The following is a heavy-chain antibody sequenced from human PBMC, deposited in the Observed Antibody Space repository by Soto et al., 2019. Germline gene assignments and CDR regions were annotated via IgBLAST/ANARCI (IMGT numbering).Heavy chain of an antibody. J-gene: IGHJ4*02. Sequence: ESGGGLVQPGGSLRLSCAASGFTFSSYWVTWVRQAPGKGLEWVASINKDGSEKQYVDSVKGRFSISRDNDKNSMYMELDGLRTEDTAVYYCARAAHLDDVGSCPAFAYWGQGTLLTVSS. CDR2: INKDGSEK. V-gene: IGHV3-7*01. D-gene: IGHD2-15*01. CDR1: GFTFSSYW. CDR3: ARAAHLDDVGSCPAFAY.